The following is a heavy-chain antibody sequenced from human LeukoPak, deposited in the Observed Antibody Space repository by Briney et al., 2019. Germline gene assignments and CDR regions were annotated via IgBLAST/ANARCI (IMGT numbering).Heavy chain of an antibody. Sequence: GGSLRLSCAASGFTFSNAWMSWVRQAPGKGLEWVGRIKSKTDGGTTDYAAPVKGRFTISRDDSKNTLYLQMNSLKTEDTAVYYCTADSPSWDYYYYMDVWGKGTTVTVSS. D-gene: IGHD7-27*01. J-gene: IGHJ6*03. V-gene: IGHV3-15*01. CDR1: GFTFSNAW. CDR3: TADSPSWDYYYYMDV. CDR2: IKSKTDGGTT.